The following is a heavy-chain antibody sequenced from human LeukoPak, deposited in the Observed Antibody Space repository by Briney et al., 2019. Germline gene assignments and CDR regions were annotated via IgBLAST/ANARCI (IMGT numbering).Heavy chain of an antibody. J-gene: IGHJ4*02. CDR2: IKSKTDGGTT. V-gene: IGHV3-15*01. D-gene: IGHD1-26*01. CDR1: GFTLSNAW. Sequence: GGTLRLSCAASGFTLSNAWMSWVRQAPGKGLEWVGRIKSKTDGGTTDYAAPSKDRFTISGDDSKNTLYLLMNSLKTEGTAVYYCTTDRGSYYTDYWGQGTLVTVSS. CDR3: TTDRGSYYTDY.